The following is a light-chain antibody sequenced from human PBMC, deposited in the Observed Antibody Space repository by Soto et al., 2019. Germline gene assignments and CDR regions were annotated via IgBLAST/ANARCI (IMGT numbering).Light chain of an antibody. J-gene: IGLJ1*01. CDR3: SSYTSSSTLYV. Sequence: QSALTQPASVSGSPGQSITISCTGTSSDVGGYNYVSWYQQHPGKAPKLMIYDVSNRPSGVSNCFSGSKSGNTASLTIFGLQAEDEADYYCSSYTSSSTLYVFGTGTKVTVL. V-gene: IGLV2-14*01. CDR1: SSDVGGYNY. CDR2: DVS.